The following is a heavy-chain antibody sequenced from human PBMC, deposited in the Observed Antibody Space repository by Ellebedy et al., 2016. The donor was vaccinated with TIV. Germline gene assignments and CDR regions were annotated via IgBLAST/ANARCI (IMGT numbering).Heavy chain of an antibody. Sequence: GESLKISXTTSGFTFGDYAMSWFRQAPGKGLEWVAVISHDGLNTYYADSVKGRFTISRDNAKSTLYLQMGSLRADDTAVYYCARGPPIVVVTPIDHWGQGTMVTVSS. V-gene: IGHV3-30*04. CDR1: GFTFGDYA. J-gene: IGHJ4*02. CDR2: ISHDGLNT. D-gene: IGHD3-22*01. CDR3: ARGPPIVVVTPIDH.